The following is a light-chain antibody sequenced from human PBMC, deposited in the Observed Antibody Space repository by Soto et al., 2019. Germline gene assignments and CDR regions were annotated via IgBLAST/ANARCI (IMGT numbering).Light chain of an antibody. CDR3: QQLTIYPRP. CDR1: QGISSY. CDR2: AAS. Sequence: IQLTQSPSSLSASVGDRVTITCRASQGISSYLAWYQQKPGKAPKLLIYAASTLQSGVPSRFSGSGSGTDFTPTISSLQPEDFETHYCQQLTIYPRPLGGGTKVDIK. V-gene: IGKV1-9*01. J-gene: IGKJ4*01.